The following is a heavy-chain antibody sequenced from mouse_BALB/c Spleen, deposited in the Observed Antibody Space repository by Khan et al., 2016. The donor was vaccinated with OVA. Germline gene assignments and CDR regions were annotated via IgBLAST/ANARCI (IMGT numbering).Heavy chain of an antibody. CDR2: IDPFNGGT. CDR3: ARDGSTSWFAY. D-gene: IGHD1-1*01. Sequence: VQLKQSGPELMKPGASVKISCKASGYSFTSYYLPWVKQSHGRTLEWIGYIDPFNGGTTYNQKFKGKATLTVDKSSSTAYMNLSSLPSEDSAVYDCARDGSTSWFAYWGQGTLVTVSA. CDR1: GYSFTSYY. V-gene: IGHV1S135*01. J-gene: IGHJ3*01.